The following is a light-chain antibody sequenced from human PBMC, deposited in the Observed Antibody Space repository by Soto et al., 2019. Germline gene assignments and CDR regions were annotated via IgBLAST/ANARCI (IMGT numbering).Light chain of an antibody. J-gene: IGKJ2*01. CDR1: QSVSSN. Sequence: EIVMTQSPATLSVSPGERATLSCRASQSVSSNLAWYQQKPGQAPRLLNYGASTRATGIPARFSGSGSGTEFTLTISSLKSEDFSVYYCQQYNNWYTFGQGTKLEIK. V-gene: IGKV3-15*01. CDR3: QQYNNWYT. CDR2: GAS.